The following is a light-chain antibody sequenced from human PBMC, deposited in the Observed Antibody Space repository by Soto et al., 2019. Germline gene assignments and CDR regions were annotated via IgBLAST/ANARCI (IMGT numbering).Light chain of an antibody. CDR2: GAS. Sequence: TQSPSTLSASPGDRATLSCRASQPVNNNLAWYQQKPGQAPTLLMSGASNRASGVPVRFSGSGSGTDFTLTITRLEPEDFALYYCQQYGGSPITFGLGTRLEIK. CDR3: QQYGGSPIT. V-gene: IGKV3-20*01. CDR1: QPVNNN. J-gene: IGKJ5*01.